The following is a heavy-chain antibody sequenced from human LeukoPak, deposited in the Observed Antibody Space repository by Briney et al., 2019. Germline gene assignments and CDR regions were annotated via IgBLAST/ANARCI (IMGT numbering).Heavy chain of an antibody. CDR2: ISYDGSNK. D-gene: IGHD6-19*01. V-gene: IGHV3-30*18. CDR3: AKTGIAVAGTDY. J-gene: IGHJ4*02. CDR1: GFTFSSYG. Sequence: PGRSLRLSCAASGFTFSSYGMHWVRQAPGKGLEGVAVISYDGSNKYYADSVKGRFTISRDNSKNTLYLQMNSLRAEDTAVYYCAKTGIAVAGTDYWGQGTLVTVSS.